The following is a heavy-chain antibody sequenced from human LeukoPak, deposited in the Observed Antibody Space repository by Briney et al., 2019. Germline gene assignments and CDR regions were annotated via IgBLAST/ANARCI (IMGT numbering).Heavy chain of an antibody. CDR1: GFTFSSYW. Sequence: GGSLRLSCAASGFTFSSYWMSWVRQAPGKGLEWVTSIDQDGSDKLSVDSVKGRFTTSRDNARNSMYLQMNSLRAEDTAVYYCARASLGWFDPWGQGTLVTVSS. D-gene: IGHD7-27*01. CDR2: IDQDGSDK. CDR3: ARASLGWFDP. J-gene: IGHJ5*02. V-gene: IGHV3-7*01.